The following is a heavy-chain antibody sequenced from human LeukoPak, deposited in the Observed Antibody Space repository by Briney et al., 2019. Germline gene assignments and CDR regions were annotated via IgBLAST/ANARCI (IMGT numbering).Heavy chain of an antibody. CDR1: GFTFSNYW. CDR3: VTHEVTVITRSTFDY. V-gene: IGHV3-7*01. CDR2: IKPDESEK. D-gene: IGHD4-11*01. J-gene: IGHJ4*02. Sequence: GGSLRLSCAASGFTFSNYWMSWVRQAPGKGLEWVANIKPDESEKYYGDSVKGRFTISRDNAKNSVYLQMHSLRVEDTAVYYCVTHEVTVITRSTFDYWGQGTLLTVSS.